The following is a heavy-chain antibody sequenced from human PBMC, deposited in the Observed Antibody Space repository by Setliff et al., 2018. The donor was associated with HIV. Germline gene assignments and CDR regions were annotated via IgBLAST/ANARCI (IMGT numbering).Heavy chain of an antibody. J-gene: IGHJ6*03. Sequence: PSETLSLTCTVSGGSISSGGYYWSWIRQHPGKGLEWIGYIYYSGRTYYNPSLKSRVTISVDTSEIQFSLKLSSVTAADTAVYYCARYCGGDCYPSAYYMDAWGNGTTVTVSS. D-gene: IGHD2-21*01. CDR3: ARYCGGDCYPSAYYMDA. CDR2: IYYSGRT. V-gene: IGHV4-31*03. CDR1: GGSISSGGYY.